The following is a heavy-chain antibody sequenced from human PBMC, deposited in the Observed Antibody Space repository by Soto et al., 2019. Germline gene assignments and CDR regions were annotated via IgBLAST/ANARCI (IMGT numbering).Heavy chain of an antibody. Sequence: SETLSLTCAVSGYSISSGYYWGWIRRPPGKGLEWIGSIYHSGSTYYNPSLKSRVTISVDTSKNQFSLKLSSVTAADTAVYYCARDGAGIAARPGWFDPWGQGTLVTVSS. CDR1: GYSISSGYY. D-gene: IGHD6-6*01. V-gene: IGHV4-38-2*02. CDR2: IYHSGST. J-gene: IGHJ5*02. CDR3: ARDGAGIAARPGWFDP.